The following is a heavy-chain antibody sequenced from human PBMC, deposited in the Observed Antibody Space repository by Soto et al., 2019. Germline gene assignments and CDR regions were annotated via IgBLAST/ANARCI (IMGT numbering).Heavy chain of an antibody. D-gene: IGHD2-2*01. V-gene: IGHV2-70*11. CDR2: IDWDDDK. CDR1: GFSLSTSGMC. CDR3: VASQRYCSSTSCRDYYYYMDV. J-gene: IGHJ6*03. Sequence: GSGPTLVNPTQTLTLTCTFSGFSLSTSGMCVSWIRQPPGKALEWLARIDWDDDKYYSTSLKTRLTISKDTSKNQVVLTMTNMDPVYTATYYCVASQRYCSSTSCRDYYYYMDVWGKGTTVTV.